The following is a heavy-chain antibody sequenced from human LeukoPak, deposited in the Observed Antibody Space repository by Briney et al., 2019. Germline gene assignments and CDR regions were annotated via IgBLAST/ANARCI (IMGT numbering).Heavy chain of an antibody. J-gene: IGHJ4*01. V-gene: IGHV4-39*07. D-gene: IGHD3-22*01. Sequence: SETLSLSCKVSADSISSSGISWVWIRQPPGKGLEWIGEINHSGSTNYNPSLKSRVTISVDTSKNQFSLKLSSVTAADPAVYYRPMSSVRLRGPGTLVTVSS. CDR3: PMSSVRL. CDR2: INHSGST. CDR1: ADSISSSGIS.